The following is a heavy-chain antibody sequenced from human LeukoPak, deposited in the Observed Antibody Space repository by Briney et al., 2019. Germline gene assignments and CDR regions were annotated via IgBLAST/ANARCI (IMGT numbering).Heavy chain of an antibody. CDR3: ARLLEMATCWFDP. V-gene: IGHV1-69*13. Sequence: ASVKVSCKASGGTFSSYAISWVRQAPGEALEWTGGIIPIFGTANYAQKCQGRVTITADESTSTAYMELSSLRSEDTAVYYCARLLEMATCWFDPWGQGTLVTVSS. CDR2: IIPIFGTA. J-gene: IGHJ5*02. CDR1: GGTFSSYA. D-gene: IGHD5-24*01.